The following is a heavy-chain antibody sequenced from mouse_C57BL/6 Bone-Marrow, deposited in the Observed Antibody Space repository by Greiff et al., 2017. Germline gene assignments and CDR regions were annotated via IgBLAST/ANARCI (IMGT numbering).Heavy chain of an antibody. CDR3: ARQGWLPHYYAMDY. CDR2: INPNYGTT. CDR1: GYSFTDYN. Sequence: VQLQQSGPELVKPGASVKISCKASGYSFTDYNMNWVKQSNGKSLEWIGVINPNYGTTSYNQKFKGKATLTVDQSSSTAYMQLNSLTSEDSAVXYCARQGWLPHYYAMDYWGQGTSVTVSS. V-gene: IGHV1-39*01. D-gene: IGHD2-3*01. J-gene: IGHJ4*01.